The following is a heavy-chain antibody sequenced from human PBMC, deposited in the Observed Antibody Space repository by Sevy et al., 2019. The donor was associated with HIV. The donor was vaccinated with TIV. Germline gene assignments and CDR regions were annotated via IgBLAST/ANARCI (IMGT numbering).Heavy chain of an antibody. CDR3: AGENARGRGYS. CDR1: GGSITSLY. V-gene: IGHV4-59*08. D-gene: IGHD3-10*01. J-gene: IGHJ4*02. Sequence: SETLSLTCTVSGGSITSLYWNWIRQPPGKGLEWIANIYYNGHINYNPPLKSRVTLSLDTSKNQFSLRLSSVTAADTAMYYCAGENARGRGYSWGQGTLVTVSS. CDR2: IYYNGHI.